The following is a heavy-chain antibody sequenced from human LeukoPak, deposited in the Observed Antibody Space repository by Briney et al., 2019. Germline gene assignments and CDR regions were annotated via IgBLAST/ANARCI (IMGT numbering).Heavy chain of an antibody. D-gene: IGHD3-3*01. Sequence: IPSETLSLTCTVSGGSISSSSYYWGWIRQPPGKGLEWIGSIYYSGSTYYNPSLKSRVTISVDTSKNQFSLKLSSVTAADTAVYYCARHGPIFGVVISPFDYWGQGTLVTVSS. J-gene: IGHJ4*02. CDR1: GGSISSSSYY. CDR3: ARHGPIFGVVISPFDY. V-gene: IGHV4-39*01. CDR2: IYYSGST.